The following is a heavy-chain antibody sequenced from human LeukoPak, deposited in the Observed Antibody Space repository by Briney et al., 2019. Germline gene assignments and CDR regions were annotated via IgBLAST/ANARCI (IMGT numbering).Heavy chain of an antibody. CDR1: GFTFSDYY. CDR2: ISSSGSTI. Sequence: GGSLRLSCAASGFTFSDYYMSWIRQAPGKGLEWVSYISSSGSTIYYADPVKGRFTISRDNAKNSLYLQMNSLRAEDTAVYYCARDHTHDAFDIWGQGTMVTVSS. J-gene: IGHJ3*02. V-gene: IGHV3-11*01. CDR3: ARDHTHDAFDI.